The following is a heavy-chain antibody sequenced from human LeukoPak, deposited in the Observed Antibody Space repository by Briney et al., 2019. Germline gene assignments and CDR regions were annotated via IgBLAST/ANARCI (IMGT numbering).Heavy chain of an antibody. CDR1: GGSISSGGFY. Sequence: TSETLSLTCTVSGGSISSGGFYWSWIRQHPGKGLEWIGYIYYSGSTNYNPSLKSRVTISVDTSKNQFSLKLSSVTAADTAVYYCARARDAGASSIWGQGTMVTVSS. D-gene: IGHD3-10*01. J-gene: IGHJ3*02. CDR3: ARARDAGASSI. CDR2: IYYSGST. V-gene: IGHV4-61*08.